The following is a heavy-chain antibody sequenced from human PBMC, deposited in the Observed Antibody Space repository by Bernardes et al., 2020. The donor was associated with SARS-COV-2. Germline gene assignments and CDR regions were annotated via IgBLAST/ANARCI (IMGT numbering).Heavy chain of an antibody. Sequence: GGSLRLSCAASGFTFSSSVMNWVRQAPGKGLEWVSYISTGDSTKYYADSVKGRFTISRDNAKNSLYLQMNSLRAEDTAVYYCAREYTYGFDSWGQGTLVTVSS. V-gene: IGHV3-48*03. J-gene: IGHJ4*02. CDR1: GFTFSSSV. CDR2: ISTGDSTK. D-gene: IGHD5-18*01. CDR3: AREYTYGFDS.